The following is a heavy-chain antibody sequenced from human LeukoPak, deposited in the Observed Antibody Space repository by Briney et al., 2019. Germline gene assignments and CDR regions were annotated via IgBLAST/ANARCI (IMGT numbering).Heavy chain of an antibody. CDR1: GGSISSGSYY. J-gene: IGHJ4*02. V-gene: IGHV4-61*02. CDR3: ARGGNGYNPLEYYFDY. D-gene: IGHD5-24*01. CDR2: IYTSGST. Sequence: SETLSLTCTVSGGSISSGSYYWSWIRQPAGKGLEWIGRIYTSGSTNYNPSLKSRVTISVDTSKNQFSLKLSSVTAADTAVYYCARGGNGYNPLEYYFDYWGQGTLVTVSS.